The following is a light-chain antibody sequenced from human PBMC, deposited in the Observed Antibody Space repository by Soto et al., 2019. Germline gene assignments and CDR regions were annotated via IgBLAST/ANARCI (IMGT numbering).Light chain of an antibody. CDR2: NNN. CDR3: AAWDDNLNGYV. CDR1: TSNIGSNS. V-gene: IGLV1-44*01. Sequence: QSVLTQPPSASGTPGQRVTISCSGSTSNIGSNSVSWYQQLPGTAPKLLIYNNNQRPSGVPDRFSGSKSGTAASLAISGLQSGDEADYYCAAWDDNLNGYVFGTGTKLIVL. J-gene: IGLJ1*01.